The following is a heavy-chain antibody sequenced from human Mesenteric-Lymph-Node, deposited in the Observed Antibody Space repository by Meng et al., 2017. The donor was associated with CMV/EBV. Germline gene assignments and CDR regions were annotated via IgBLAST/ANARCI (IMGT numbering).Heavy chain of an antibody. D-gene: IGHD2-15*01. CDR2: LSYGGSSE. Sequence: GESLKISCAASGFTFEDYAMRWVRQAPGKGLEWVAVLSYGGSSEYYADSVKGRFTISRDNAKNSLYLHMESLTVEDTAVYYCARDGDVVVVGAYKNGMAGWGQGAMVTVSS. CDR1: GFTFEDYA. J-gene: IGHJ6*02. V-gene: IGHV3-30*04. CDR3: ARDGDVVVVGAYKNGMAG.